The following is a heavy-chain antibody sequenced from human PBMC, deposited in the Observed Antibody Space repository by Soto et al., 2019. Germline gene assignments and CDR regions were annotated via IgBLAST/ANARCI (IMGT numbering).Heavy chain of an antibody. CDR1: RYTFASSY. D-gene: IGHD5-18*01. CDR2: INPSGGST. Sequence: SWEACRYTFASSYRCWLRQAPGQGLEWMGIINPSGGSTSYAQKFQGRVTMTRDTSTSTVYMELSSLRSEDTAVYYCARTEDTAMVGGFDYWGQGTLVTVSS. CDR3: ARTEDTAMVGGFDY. V-gene: IGHV1-46*03. J-gene: IGHJ4*02.